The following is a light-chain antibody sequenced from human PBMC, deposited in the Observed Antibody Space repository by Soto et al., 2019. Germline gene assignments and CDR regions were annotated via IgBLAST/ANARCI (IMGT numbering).Light chain of an antibody. CDR2: GNI. V-gene: IGLV1-40*01. CDR3: QSYDSSLIYV. CDR1: SSNIGAGYD. J-gene: IGLJ1*01. Sequence: QSVLTQPPSVSGAPGQRVTISCTGSSSNIGAGYDVHWYQQLPGTAPKLLIYGNINRPSGVPDRFSGSQSGTSASLAITGLQDEDETDYYCQSYDSSLIYVFGTGTKLTVL.